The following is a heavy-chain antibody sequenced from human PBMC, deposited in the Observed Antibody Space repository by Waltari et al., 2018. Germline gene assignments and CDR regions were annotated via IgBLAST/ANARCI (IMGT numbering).Heavy chain of an antibody. J-gene: IGHJ6*02. V-gene: IGHV3-53*01. CDR1: GFTVSSNY. CDR3: ARGPPSYFGDYYGMDV. D-gene: IGHD1-26*01. CDR2: IYSGGST. Sequence: EVQLVESGGGLVQPGGSLRLSCAASGFTVSSNYMSWVRPAPGKGLEWVSVIYSGGSTYYADSVKGRFTISRDNSKNTLYLQMNSLRAEDTAVYYCARGPPSYFGDYYGMDVWGQGTTVTVSS.